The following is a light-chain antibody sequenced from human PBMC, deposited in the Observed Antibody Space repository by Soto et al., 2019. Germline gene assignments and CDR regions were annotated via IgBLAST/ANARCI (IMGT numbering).Light chain of an antibody. Sequence: DIQLTQSPSFLSASVGDRVTITCRTSQDISSYLAWYQQKPGKAPQLLISAASTLQSGVPSRFSGSGSATEVTLTSSSLQPEDFATYYCQQLKSYPLSFGGGTKVEI. CDR3: QQLKSYPLS. V-gene: IGKV1-9*01. CDR1: QDISSY. CDR2: AAS. J-gene: IGKJ4*01.